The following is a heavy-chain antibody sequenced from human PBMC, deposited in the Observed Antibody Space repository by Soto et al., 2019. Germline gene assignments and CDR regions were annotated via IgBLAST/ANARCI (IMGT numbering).Heavy chain of an antibody. V-gene: IGHV4-34*01. Sequence: QVQLQQWGAGPLRTLDTLSLTSGVSGGPFSGYYWAWIRESPGKGLAWIGDINDRGAINYNPSVKCRVSISVDTSKNHYSLTRRAVTAADRAVYYCAGESLDMLTGPNWVWYFDLWGRGTLVTVSS. D-gene: IGHD3-9*01. CDR1: GGPFSGYY. CDR3: AGESLDMLTGPNWVWYFDL. CDR2: INDRGAI. J-gene: IGHJ2*01.